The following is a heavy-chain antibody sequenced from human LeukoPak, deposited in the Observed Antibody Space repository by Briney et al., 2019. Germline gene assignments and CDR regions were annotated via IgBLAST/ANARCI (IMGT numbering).Heavy chain of an antibody. CDR1: GGTFSSYA. CDR3: ASNYGDYPSYYYGMDV. Sequence: GASVKVSCKASGGTFSSYAISWVRQAPGQGLEWMGGIIPIFGTANYAQKFQGRVTIAADKSTSTAYMELSSLRSEDTAVYYCASNYGDYPSYYYGMDVWGKGTTVTVSS. J-gene: IGHJ6*04. V-gene: IGHV1-69*06. CDR2: IIPIFGTA. D-gene: IGHD4-17*01.